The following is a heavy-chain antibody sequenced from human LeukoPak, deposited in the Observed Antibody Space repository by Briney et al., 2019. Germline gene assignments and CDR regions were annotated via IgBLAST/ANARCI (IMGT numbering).Heavy chain of an antibody. J-gene: IGHJ4*02. Sequence: VASVKVSCKASGYTFTSYGISWVRLDPGQGLYRMGWFSAYNGDTNYAQKLQGRVTMTTDTSTSTAYMELRRLRSDDTAVYYCARDVDTAMADLDYWGQGTLVTVSS. CDR3: ARDVDTAMADLDY. CDR1: GYTFTSYG. V-gene: IGHV1-18*01. CDR2: FSAYNGDT. D-gene: IGHD5-18*01.